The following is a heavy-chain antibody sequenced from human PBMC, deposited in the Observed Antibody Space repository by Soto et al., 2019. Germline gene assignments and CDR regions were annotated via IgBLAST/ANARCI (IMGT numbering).Heavy chain of an antibody. V-gene: IGHV1-46*01. J-gene: IGHJ6*02. CDR3: AREGRIAVAGTNNYYYGMDV. CDR2: INPSGGST. CDR1: GYTFTSYY. Sequence: ASVKVSCKASGYTFTSYYMHWVRQAPGQGLEWMGIINPSGGSTSYAQKFQGRVTMTRDTSTSTVYMELSSLRSEDTAVYYCAREGRIAVAGTNNYYYGMDVWGQGTTVTVSS. D-gene: IGHD6-19*01.